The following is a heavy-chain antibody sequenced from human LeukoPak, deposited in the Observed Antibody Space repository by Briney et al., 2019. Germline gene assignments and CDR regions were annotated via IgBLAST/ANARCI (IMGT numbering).Heavy chain of an antibody. CDR2: ISYDGSNK. V-gene: IGHV3-30*18. Sequence: GRSLRLSCAASGFTFSSYGMHWVRQAPGKGLEWVAVISYDGSNKYYADSVKGRFTISRDNSKNTLYLQMNSLRAGDTAVYYCAKDPYYYDSSGYLDYWGQGTLVTVSS. CDR1: GFTFSSYG. J-gene: IGHJ4*02. CDR3: AKDPYYYDSSGYLDY. D-gene: IGHD3-22*01.